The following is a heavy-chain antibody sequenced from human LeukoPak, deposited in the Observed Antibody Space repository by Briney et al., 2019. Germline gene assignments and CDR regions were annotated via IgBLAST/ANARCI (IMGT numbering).Heavy chain of an antibody. V-gene: IGHV3-21*01. D-gene: IGHD4-17*01. CDR2: ISSSSSYI. CDR1: GFTFSSYS. Sequence: AGGSLRLSCAASGFTFSSYSMNWVRQAPGKGLEWVSSISSSSSYIYYADSVKGRFTISRDNAKNSLYLQMNSLRAEDTAVYYCARDLGGSYGDYKFDYWGQGTLVTVSS. CDR3: ARDLGGSYGDYKFDY. J-gene: IGHJ4*02.